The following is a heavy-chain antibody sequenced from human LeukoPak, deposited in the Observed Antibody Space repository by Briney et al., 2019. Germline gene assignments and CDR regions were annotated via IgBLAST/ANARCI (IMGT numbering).Heavy chain of an antibody. D-gene: IGHD3-22*01. V-gene: IGHV3-15*01. J-gene: IGHJ4*02. Sequence: GGSLRLSCAASIFAFNNAWMSWFRQAPGKGLEWVGHIKSKTDGGTTDYAAPVQGRFTISRDDSKDRLYLQMNSLKTEDTAVYYCTAVPHDSAVWGQGTLVTVSS. CDR1: IFAFNNAW. CDR2: IKSKTDGGTT. CDR3: TAVPHDSAV.